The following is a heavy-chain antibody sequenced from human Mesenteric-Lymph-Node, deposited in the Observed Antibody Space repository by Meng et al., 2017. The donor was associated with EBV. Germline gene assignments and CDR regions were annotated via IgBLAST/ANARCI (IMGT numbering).Heavy chain of an antibody. Sequence: QVQLVQSGAEVRKPGASVKVSCMASGYTFTSYGISWVRQAPGQGLEWMGWYSAYNGNTNYAQKLQGRVTMTTDTSTSTAYMELRSLRSDDTAVYYCARSFTFGGVIVYYFDYWGQGTLVTVSS. CDR1: GYTFTSYG. CDR3: ARSFTFGGVIVYYFDY. J-gene: IGHJ4*02. V-gene: IGHV1-18*01. CDR2: YSAYNGNT. D-gene: IGHD3-16*02.